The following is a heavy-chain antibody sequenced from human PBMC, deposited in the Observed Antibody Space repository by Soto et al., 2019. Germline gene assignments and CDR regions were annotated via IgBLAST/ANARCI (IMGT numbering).Heavy chain of an antibody. CDR3: ARGYCSSTSCLPLYYYYGMDV. V-gene: IGHV4-34*01. J-gene: IGHJ6*02. Sequence: PSETLSPPCAVYGGSFRGFYWGWVRPPPGEGLEWIGEINHSGSTNYNPSLKSRVTISVDTSKNQFSLKLSSVTAADTAVYYCARGYCSSTSCLPLYYYYGMDVWGQGTTVTVSS. D-gene: IGHD2-2*01. CDR1: GGSFRGFY. CDR2: INHSGST.